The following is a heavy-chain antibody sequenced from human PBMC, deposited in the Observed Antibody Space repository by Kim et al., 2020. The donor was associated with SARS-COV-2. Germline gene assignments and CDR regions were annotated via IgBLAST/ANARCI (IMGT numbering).Heavy chain of an antibody. J-gene: IGHJ6*02. D-gene: IGHD6-19*01. V-gene: IGHV4-4*02. CDR3: ARAYSSGWYGGYYCGMDV. Sequence: SETLSLTCAVSGGSISSSNWWSWGRQPPGKGLGWGGVIYHSGSTNYNPSLKRRVTITVDKSKNQFSLKLSSVTAAVTAEYYCARAYSSGWYGGYYCGMDVWGHGTTVTVSS. CDR1: GGSISSSNW. CDR2: IYHSGST.